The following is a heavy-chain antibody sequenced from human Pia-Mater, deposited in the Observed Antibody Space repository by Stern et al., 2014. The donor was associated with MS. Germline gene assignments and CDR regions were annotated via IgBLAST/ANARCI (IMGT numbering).Heavy chain of an antibody. V-gene: IGHV1-2*06. Sequence: VQLEESGAEVRKPGASVKVSCKASGYTFTGHYVHWVRQAPGQGLEWMGRIGPTSGATNFAQKFQGRVTLTRDTSISTAYMELSSLTSDDTAVYYCARQYSSYPDYLGQGTLVTVSS. CDR3: ARQYSSYPDY. CDR1: GYTFTGHY. J-gene: IGHJ4*02. CDR2: IGPTSGAT. D-gene: IGHD4-11*01.